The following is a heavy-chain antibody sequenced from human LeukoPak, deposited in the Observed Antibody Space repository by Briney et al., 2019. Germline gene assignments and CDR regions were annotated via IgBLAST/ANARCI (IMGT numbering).Heavy chain of an antibody. J-gene: IGHJ2*01. CDR1: GGSISSYY. D-gene: IGHD6-6*01. CDR3: ARTGGGSSSSRYFDL. Sequence: SETLSLTCTVSGGSISSYYWSWIRQPPGKGLEWIGYIYYSGSTNYNPSLKSRVTISVDTSKNQFSLKLSSVTAADTAVYYCARTGGGSSSSRYFDLWGRGTLVTVS. CDR2: IYYSGST. V-gene: IGHV4-59*01.